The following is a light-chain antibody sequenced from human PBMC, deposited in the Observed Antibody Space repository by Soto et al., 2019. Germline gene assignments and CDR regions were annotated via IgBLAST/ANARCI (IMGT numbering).Light chain of an antibody. J-gene: IGKJ5*01. V-gene: IGKV3-15*01. CDR2: GAS. CDR1: QSVNNN. Sequence: ETLMTHSPATLSVSPCERAALTYRASQSVNNNLAWYQQKLGQAPRVLIYGASTRATGIPARFTGSGSGTEFILTFTSLQSEDSAVYYCQQRSNWPTFGQGTRLEIK. CDR3: QQRSNWPT.